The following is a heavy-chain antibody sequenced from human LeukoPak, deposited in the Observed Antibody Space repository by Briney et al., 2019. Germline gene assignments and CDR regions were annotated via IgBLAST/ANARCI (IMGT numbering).Heavy chain of an antibody. CDR3: VRDWELYCSSTSCYRNSFDI. CDR1: GFTFSMYA. Sequence: QPGGSLRLSCAASGFTFSMYAMHWVRQAPGKGLEWVAVISYDGSNKYYADSVKGRFTISRDNSKNTLYLQMSSLRAEDTAVYYCVRDWELYCSSTSCYRNSFDIWGQGTMVTVSS. CDR2: ISYDGSNK. J-gene: IGHJ3*02. D-gene: IGHD2-2*02. V-gene: IGHV3-30-3*01.